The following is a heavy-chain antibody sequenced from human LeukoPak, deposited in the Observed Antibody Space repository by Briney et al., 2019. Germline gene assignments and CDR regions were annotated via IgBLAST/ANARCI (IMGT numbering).Heavy chain of an antibody. D-gene: IGHD2-2*01. Sequence: SETLSLTCAVYGGSFSGYYWSWIRQPPGKGLEWIGEINHSGSTNYNLSLKSRVTISVDTSKNQFSLKLSSVTAADTAVYYCARVGPSVVVPAASDAFDTWGQGTMVTVSS. J-gene: IGHJ3*02. V-gene: IGHV4-34*01. CDR2: INHSGST. CDR3: ARVGPSVVVPAASDAFDT. CDR1: GGSFSGYY.